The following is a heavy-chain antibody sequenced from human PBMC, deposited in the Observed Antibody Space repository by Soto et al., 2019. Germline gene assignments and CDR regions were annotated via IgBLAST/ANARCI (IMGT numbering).Heavy chain of an antibody. J-gene: IGHJ4*02. CDR1: SDSLSTYY. CDR2: IYYTGST. V-gene: IGHV4-59*01. CDR3: AGAPNWDYFDF. Sequence: SETLSLTCTVSSDSLSTYYWSWIRQPPGKGLEWIGYIYYTGSTNYNPSLKTRVAISMDTSKNQFSLNLSSVTAADTAVYYCAGAPNWDYFDFWGLGTLVTVSS. D-gene: IGHD7-27*01.